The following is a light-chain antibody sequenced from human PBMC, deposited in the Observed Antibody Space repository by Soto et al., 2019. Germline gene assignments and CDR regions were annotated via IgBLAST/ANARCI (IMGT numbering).Light chain of an antibody. CDR3: HQYGSSPGS. Sequence: EIVLTQSPGTLFWSPVGRATLSGRASQSVTNNYLAWYQQKRGQAPRLLIWGASIRAADLPDRFSGGGSGTDFTLTISRLEAEDVAIYYCHQYGSSPGSFGQGTKVDIK. CDR1: QSVTNNY. CDR2: GAS. J-gene: IGKJ1*01. V-gene: IGKV3-20*01.